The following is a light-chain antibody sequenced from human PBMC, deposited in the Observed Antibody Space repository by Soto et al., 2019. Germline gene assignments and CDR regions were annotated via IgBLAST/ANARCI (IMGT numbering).Light chain of an antibody. Sequence: SALTQPPSVSGAPGQRVTISCTGSSSNIGAGYDLHWYQKLPGTAPKLLIYDDNNRPSGVPDRFSGSRSGTSASLAIAGLQAEDEADYYCQSYDSSLSVYVFGTGTKVTVL. J-gene: IGLJ1*01. CDR1: SSNIGAGYD. CDR2: DDN. CDR3: QSYDSSLSVYV. V-gene: IGLV1-40*01.